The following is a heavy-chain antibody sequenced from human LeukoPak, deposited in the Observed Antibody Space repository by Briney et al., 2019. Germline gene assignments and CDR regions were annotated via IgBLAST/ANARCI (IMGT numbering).Heavy chain of an antibody. J-gene: IGHJ4*02. D-gene: IGHD4-17*01. Sequence: SETLSLTCTVSGGSISSSSYYWGWIRQPPGKGLEWIGSIYYSGSTYYNPSLKSRVTISVDTSKNQFSLKLSSVTAADTAVYYCARVRTTVTGPRYYFDYWGQGTLVTVSS. CDR3: ARVRTTVTGPRYYFDY. CDR1: GGSISSSSYY. V-gene: IGHV4-39*07. CDR2: IYYSGST.